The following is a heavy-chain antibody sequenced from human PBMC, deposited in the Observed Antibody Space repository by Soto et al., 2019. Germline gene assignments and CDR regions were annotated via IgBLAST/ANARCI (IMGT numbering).Heavy chain of an antibody. CDR3: VRDGSKTLRDWFDP. CDR2: VYATGTT. V-gene: IGHV4-4*07. J-gene: IGHJ5*02. CDR1: GGSISKFY. Sequence: QVQLQESGPGVVKPSETLSLSCSVSGGSISKFYWSWIRKTAGKGLEWMGRVYATGTTDYNPSLRSRVTMSVDISKKTFSLRLTSVTAADTSVYYCVRDGSKTLRDWFDPWGQGKLVTVSS.